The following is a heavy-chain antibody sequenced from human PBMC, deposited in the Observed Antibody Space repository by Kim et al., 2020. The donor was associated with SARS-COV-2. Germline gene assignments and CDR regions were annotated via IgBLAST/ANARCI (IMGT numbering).Heavy chain of an antibody. CDR3: ARHQSHPYYYGSGSSDY. D-gene: IGHD3-10*01. CDR2: IYYSGST. J-gene: IGHJ4*02. Sequence: SETLSLTCTVSGGSISSSSYYWVWIRQPPGKGLEWIGSIYYSGSTYYNPSLKSRVTISVDTSKNQFSLKLSSVTAADTAVYYCARHQSHPYYYGSGSSDYWGQGTLVTVSS. CDR1: GGSISSSSYY. V-gene: IGHV4-39*01.